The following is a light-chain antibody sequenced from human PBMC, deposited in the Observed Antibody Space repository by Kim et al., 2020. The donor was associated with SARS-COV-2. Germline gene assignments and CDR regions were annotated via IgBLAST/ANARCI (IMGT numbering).Light chain of an antibody. CDR3: RRTYNAPRGT. Sequence: SVGDRVTIACRVIQGISSYLNWYRQKPGKVPKLLIYSASNLQSGVPSRFSGSGSGTDFTLTISSLQPEDVATYYGRRTYNAPRGTFGGGTKVDIK. J-gene: IGKJ4*01. CDR2: SAS. CDR1: QGISSY. V-gene: IGKV1-27*01.